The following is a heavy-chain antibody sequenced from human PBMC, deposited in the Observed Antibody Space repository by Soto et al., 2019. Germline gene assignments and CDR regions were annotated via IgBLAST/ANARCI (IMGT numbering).Heavy chain of an antibody. CDR1: GFTFSSFA. V-gene: IGHV3-23*01. CDR3: AKLGVAGTYDAFDV. D-gene: IGHD3-16*01. Sequence: PGGSRRLSCAASGFTFSSFAMSWVRQAPGKGLEWVSAISGSGGGTYYADSVNGRVTISRDNSKNTLYLQMNSLRAEDTAVHYCAKLGVAGTYDAFDVWGRGAMVTVSS. J-gene: IGHJ3*01. CDR2: ISGSGGGT.